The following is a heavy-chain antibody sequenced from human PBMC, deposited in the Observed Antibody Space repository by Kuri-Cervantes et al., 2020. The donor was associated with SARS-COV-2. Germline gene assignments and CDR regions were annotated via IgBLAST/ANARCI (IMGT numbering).Heavy chain of an antibody. CDR2: ISGTGGGT. V-gene: IGHV3-23*01. D-gene: IGHD1-1*01. CDR3: AKDRDNTGRPYFFED. Sequence: ETLSLTCAASGFTFKSYAMNWVCQAPGTGLEWVSGISGTGGGTYYADSVKGRFTISRANSKNMLYLEMKSLRVEDTAVYYCAKDRDNTGRPYFFEDWGQGTLVTVSS. CDR1: GFTFKSYA. J-gene: IGHJ4*02.